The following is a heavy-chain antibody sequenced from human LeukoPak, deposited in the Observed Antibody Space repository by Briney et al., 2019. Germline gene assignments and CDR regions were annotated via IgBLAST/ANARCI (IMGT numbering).Heavy chain of an antibody. D-gene: IGHD3-22*01. Sequence: GGSLRLSCAASGFTFSSYGMHWVRQAPGKGLEWVAVISYDGSNKYYADSVKGRFTISRDNSKNTLYLQMNSLRAEDTAVYYCAKVGHYYDSSGYYYWGQGILVTVSS. CDR2: ISYDGSNK. V-gene: IGHV3-30*18. CDR1: GFTFSSYG. CDR3: AKVGHYYDSSGYYY. J-gene: IGHJ4*02.